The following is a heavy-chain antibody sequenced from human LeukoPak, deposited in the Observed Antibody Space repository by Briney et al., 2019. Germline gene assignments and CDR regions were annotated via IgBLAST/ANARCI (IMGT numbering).Heavy chain of an antibody. CDR1: GFTFSSYG. CDR2: LWYDGSNK. CDR3: ARGGYRQQLVLYVNY. V-gene: IGHV3-33*01. Sequence: GGPLRLSCAASGFTFSSYGMHWVRQAPGKGLEGVAVLWYDGSNKYYADSVKGRFTISRDNSKNTLYLQMNSLRAEDTAVYYCARGGYRQQLVLYVNYWGQGTLVTVSS. D-gene: IGHD6-13*01. J-gene: IGHJ4*02.